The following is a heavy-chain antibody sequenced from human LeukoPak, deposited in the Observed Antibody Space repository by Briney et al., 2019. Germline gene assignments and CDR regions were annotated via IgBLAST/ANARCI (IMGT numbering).Heavy chain of an antibody. CDR3: AGSGYYSFDAFDI. J-gene: IGHJ3*02. CDR2: IYTSGST. Sequence: SQTLSLTCTVSGGSISSGSYYWSWIRQPAGKGLEWIGRIYTSGSTNYNPSLKSRVTISVDTSKNQFSLKLSSVTAADTAVYYCAGSGYYSFDAFDIWGQGTMVTVSS. D-gene: IGHD3-22*01. CDR1: GGSISSGSYY. V-gene: IGHV4-61*02.